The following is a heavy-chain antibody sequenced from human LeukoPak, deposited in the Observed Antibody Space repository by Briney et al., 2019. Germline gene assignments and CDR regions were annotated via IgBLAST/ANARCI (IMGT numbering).Heavy chain of an antibody. V-gene: IGHV4-61*05. CDR3: ARANYFYYHIDV. CDR1: GGSISSSSYY. CDR2: IYYSGTT. J-gene: IGHJ6*03. Sequence: PSETLSLTCTVSGGSISSSSYYWGWIRQPPGKGLEWIGYIYYSGTTNYNPSLKSRVTISVDTSKKQFSLKLSSVTAADTAVYYCARANYFYYHIDVWVKGTTVTVSS.